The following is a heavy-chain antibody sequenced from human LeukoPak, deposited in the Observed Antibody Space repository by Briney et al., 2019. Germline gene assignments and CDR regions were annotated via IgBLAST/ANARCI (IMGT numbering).Heavy chain of an antibody. J-gene: IGHJ4*02. D-gene: IGHD3-22*01. Sequence: GGSLRLSCAVSGITLSNYGMSWVRQAPGKGLEWVAGISDSGGRTNYADSVKGRFTISRHNPKNTLYLQMNSLRAEDTAVYFCAKRGVVIRVILVGFHKEAYYFDSWGQGALVTVSS. V-gene: IGHV3-23*01. CDR3: AKRGVVIRVILVGFHKEAYYFDS. CDR1: GITLSNYG. CDR2: ISDSGGRT.